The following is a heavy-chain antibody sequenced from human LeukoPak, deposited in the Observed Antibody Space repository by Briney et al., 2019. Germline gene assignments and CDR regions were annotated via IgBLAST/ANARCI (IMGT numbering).Heavy chain of an antibody. CDR3: ARGRYDILTGYPHYFDY. Sequence: GGSLRLSCAASGFTFSSYAMSWVRQAPGRGLEWVSAVSGTGGSTYYADSVKGRFTISRDNSKNTLYLQMNSLRAEDTAVYYCARGRYDILTGYPHYFDYWGQGTLVTVSS. V-gene: IGHV3-23*01. CDR1: GFTFSSYA. CDR2: VSGTGGST. J-gene: IGHJ4*02. D-gene: IGHD3-9*01.